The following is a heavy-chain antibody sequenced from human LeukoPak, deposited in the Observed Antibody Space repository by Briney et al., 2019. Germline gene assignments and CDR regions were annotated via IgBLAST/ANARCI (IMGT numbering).Heavy chain of an antibody. J-gene: IGHJ4*02. CDR2: FYYSGST. CDR1: GGSISSSSYY. V-gene: IGHV4-39*01. CDR3: TRQGSLGTSGYDY. D-gene: IGHD1-7*01. Sequence: SETLSLTCTVSGGSISSSSYYWGWIRQPPVKGLEWIGSFYYSGSTYYNPSLKSRVTISVDTSKNQFSLKLSSVTAADTAVYYCTRQGSLGTSGYDYWGQGTLVTVSS.